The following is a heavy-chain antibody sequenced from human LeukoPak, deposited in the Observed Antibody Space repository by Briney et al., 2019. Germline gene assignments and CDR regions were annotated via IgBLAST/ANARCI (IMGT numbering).Heavy chain of an antibody. CDR3: ARDSITGDNSLDF. D-gene: IGHD7-27*01. CDR1: GFTFSTYG. CDR2: ITNDGNYE. Sequence: GGSLRLSSAASGFTFSTYGMHWVRQAPGKGLEWVAVITNDGNYEKYADAVRGRFTISRDNSKNTLYLQMNSLSAEHTAVYYCARDSITGDNSLDFWGRGTLVTVSP. V-gene: IGHV3-33*05. J-gene: IGHJ4*02.